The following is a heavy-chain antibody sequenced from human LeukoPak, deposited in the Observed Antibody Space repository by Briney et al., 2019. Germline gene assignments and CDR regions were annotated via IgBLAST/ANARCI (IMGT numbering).Heavy chain of an antibody. CDR1: GFTFSSYS. CDR3: ARASRLGTYYDFWSGYRQPYFDY. Sequence: GGSLRLSCAASGFTFSSYSMNWVRQAPGKGLEWVSSISSSSSYIYYADSVKGRFTISRDNAKNSLYLQMNSLRAEDTAVYYCARASRLGTYYDFWSGYRQPYFDYWGQGTLVTVSS. CDR2: ISSSSSYI. J-gene: IGHJ4*02. D-gene: IGHD3-3*01. V-gene: IGHV3-21*01.